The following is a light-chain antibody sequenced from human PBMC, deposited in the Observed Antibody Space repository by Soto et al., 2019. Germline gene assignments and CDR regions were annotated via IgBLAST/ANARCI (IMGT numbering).Light chain of an antibody. CDR1: QPLNTW. V-gene: IGKV1-5*03. J-gene: IGKJ4*01. Sequence: DIQVTQSPSTLSASVGDRVTITCRASQPLNTWLAWYQQEPGKAPKLLIYKTSSLQSGVPSRFSGSGSGTEFPLTISSLEADDFASYYCQQYKAFPLAFGGGTKVEFK. CDR2: KTS. CDR3: QQYKAFPLA.